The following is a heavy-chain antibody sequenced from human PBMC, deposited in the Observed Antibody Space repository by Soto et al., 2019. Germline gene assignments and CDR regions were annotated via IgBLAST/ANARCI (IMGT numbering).Heavy chain of an antibody. CDR3: AGEGYSNSDYDMDV. J-gene: IGHJ6*03. CDR1: GYTFINYG. Sequence: QVQLVQSGAEVKKPGASVKVSCKASGYTFINYGISWVRQAPGQGLEWMGWISGYNGNTNYAQKIQGRVTMTTDTSTNTAYMELRSLRSDDTAVYFCAGEGYSNSDYDMDVWCKGTTVTVSS. V-gene: IGHV1-18*01. D-gene: IGHD1-26*01. CDR2: ISGYNGNT.